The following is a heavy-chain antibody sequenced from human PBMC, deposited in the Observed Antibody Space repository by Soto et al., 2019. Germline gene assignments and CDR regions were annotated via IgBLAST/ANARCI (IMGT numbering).Heavy chain of an antibody. Sequence: PSETLSLTCTVSGGSISSYYWSWIRQPAGKGLEWIGRIYTSGSTNYNPSLKSRVTMSVDTSKNQFSLKLSSVTAADTAVYYCAREHTMVRGVYYYYGMDVWGQGTTVTVSS. J-gene: IGHJ6*02. D-gene: IGHD3-10*01. CDR1: GGSISSYY. V-gene: IGHV4-4*07. CDR3: AREHTMVRGVYYYYGMDV. CDR2: IYTSGST.